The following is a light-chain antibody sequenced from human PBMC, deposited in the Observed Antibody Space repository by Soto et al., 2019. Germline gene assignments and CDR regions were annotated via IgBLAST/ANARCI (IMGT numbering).Light chain of an antibody. CDR3: QQYYSYPET. CDR2: AAS. V-gene: IGKV1-8*01. CDR1: QGISSY. Sequence: AIRMTQSPSSLSASTGDRVTITCRASQGISSYLAWYQQKPGKAPKLLIYAASTLQSGVPSRFSGSGSGADFTLTISCLQSEDFATYYCQQYYSYPETCGQGTKVDIK. J-gene: IGKJ1*01.